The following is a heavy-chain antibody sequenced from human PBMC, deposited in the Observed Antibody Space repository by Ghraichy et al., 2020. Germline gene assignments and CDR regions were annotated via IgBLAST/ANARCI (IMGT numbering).Heavy chain of an antibody. V-gene: IGHV3-48*02. CDR2: ITSSSRTI. J-gene: IGHJ6*02. Sequence: GSLRLSCVGSGFSFSGYSMNWVRQSPGKGLEWVSYITSSSRTISYADSVKGRFTISRDNAQNSLFLQMNSLRDDDTAVYYCARGSTVVRFFYYDGMDVWGQGTTVTVSS. CDR3: ARGSTVVRFFYYDGMDV. CDR1: GFSFSGYS. D-gene: IGHD4-23*01.